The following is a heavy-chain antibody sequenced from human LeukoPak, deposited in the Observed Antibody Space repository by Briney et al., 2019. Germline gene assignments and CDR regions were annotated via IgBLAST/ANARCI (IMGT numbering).Heavy chain of an antibody. D-gene: IGHD2-2*01. CDR1: GFTFSSYA. J-gene: IGHJ5*02. CDR2: ISGSGGST. V-gene: IGHV3-23*01. Sequence: GASLTLSCAASGFTFSSYAMTGVRPAPGKGRDWVSAISGSGGSTYYADSAKGRFTISRDNSKNTLYLQMNSLRAEDPAVYYCAKDRDCSSTSCLGWFDPWGQGTLVTVSS. CDR3: AKDRDCSSTSCLGWFDP.